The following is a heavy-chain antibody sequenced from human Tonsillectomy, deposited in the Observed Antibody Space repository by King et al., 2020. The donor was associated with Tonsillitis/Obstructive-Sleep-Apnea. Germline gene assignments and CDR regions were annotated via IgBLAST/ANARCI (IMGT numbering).Heavy chain of an antibody. CDR2: IRSSSSYT. V-gene: IGHV3-11*05. CDR3: ARVRGSGYDFDY. J-gene: IGHJ4*02. D-gene: IGHD5-12*01. Sequence: VQLVESGGGLVKPGGSLRLSCAASGFTFSDYYMSWLRQAPGKGLEWVSDIRSSSSYTNYTDSVKGRFTISRDNAKSSLYLQMNGLRAEDTAVYYCARVRGSGYDFDYWGQGTLVTVSS. CDR1: GFTFSDYY.